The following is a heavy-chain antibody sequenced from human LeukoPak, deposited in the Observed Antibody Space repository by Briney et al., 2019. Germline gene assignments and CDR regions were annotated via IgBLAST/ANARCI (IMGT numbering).Heavy chain of an antibody. CDR2: INHSGSA. CDR1: GRSIIGYH. J-gene: IGHJ4*02. V-gene: IGHV4-34*01. D-gene: IGHD2/OR15-2a*01. Sequence: SETLSLTCGLSGRSIIGYHWNWIRQSPGKGLEWIGEINHSGSANYNPSFKSRVTISLDTSKNQSSLELRSVTAADTAVYYCARDPTTVVSVPYYFDDWGQGTLVTVSS. CDR3: ARDPTTVVSVPYYFDD.